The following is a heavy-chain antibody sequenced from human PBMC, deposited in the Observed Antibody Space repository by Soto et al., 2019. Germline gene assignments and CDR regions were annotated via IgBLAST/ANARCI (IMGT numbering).Heavy chain of an antibody. CDR2: VKSVGAGGTR. Sequence: EVHVVESGGGLVKPGGSLRLSCTVSGLTFSHAWLSWVRQAPGKGLEWVGRVKSVGAGGTRDYAAPVKGRFTLSRDDLQNTMYLQMNSLQTDDTAVYYCIWEPKAYSKWQWGRGPLVTVSS. CDR3: IWEPKAYSKWQ. V-gene: IGHV3-15*07. D-gene: IGHD3-16*01. CDR1: GLTFSHAW. J-gene: IGHJ4*02.